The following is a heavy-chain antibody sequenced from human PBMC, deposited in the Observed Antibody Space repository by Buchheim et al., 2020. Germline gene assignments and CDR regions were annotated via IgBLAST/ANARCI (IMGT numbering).Heavy chain of an antibody. V-gene: IGHV1-3*01. D-gene: IGHD3-10*01. J-gene: IGHJ4*02. CDR3: IYGAGSFHLDH. CDR1: GYSLNNFA. Sequence: QVQLVQSGAEVKKPGASVKVSCKVSGYSLNNFALHWVRQAPGQSLEWMGWINPANGHTKNSQKFQDRVTITSDTSASTVYMEVSSLRFEDTAVYYCIYGAGSFHLDHWGQGT. CDR2: INPANGHT.